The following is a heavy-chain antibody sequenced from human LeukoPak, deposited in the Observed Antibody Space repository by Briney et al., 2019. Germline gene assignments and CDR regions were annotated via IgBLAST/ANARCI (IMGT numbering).Heavy chain of an antibody. CDR3: ARRYCSSTSCYGENYFDY. J-gene: IGHJ4*02. D-gene: IGHD2-2*01. CDR2: IYPGDSDT. CDR1: GYSFTSYW. V-gene: IGHV5-51*01. Sequence: GESLKISCKGPGYSFTSYWIGWVRQMPGKGLEWMGIIYPGDSDTRYSPSFQGQVTISADKSISTAYLQWSSLKASDTAMYYCARRYCSSTSCYGENYFDYWGQGTLVTVSS.